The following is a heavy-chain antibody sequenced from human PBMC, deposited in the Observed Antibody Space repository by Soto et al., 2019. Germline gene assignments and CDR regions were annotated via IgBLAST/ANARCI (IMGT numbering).Heavy chain of an antibody. Sequence: QVQLVQSGAEVKKPGSSVKVSCKASGGTFSSYAISWVRQAPGQGLEWMGGIIPIFGTANYAQKFQGRVTITADKSTSTAYMELSSLRSEDTAVYSCASSWDIVVVPAASWGWFDPWGQGTLVTVSS. D-gene: IGHD2-2*01. CDR3: ASSWDIVVVPAASWGWFDP. CDR2: IIPIFGTA. V-gene: IGHV1-69*06. CDR1: GGTFSSYA. J-gene: IGHJ5*02.